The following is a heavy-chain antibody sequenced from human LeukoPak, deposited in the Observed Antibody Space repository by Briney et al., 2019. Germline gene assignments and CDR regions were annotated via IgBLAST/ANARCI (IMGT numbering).Heavy chain of an antibody. V-gene: IGHV3-30*02. D-gene: IGHD2-2*01. CDR3: AKDRGDIVVVPAAVRYMDV. Sequence: GGSLRLSCAASGFTFSSYAMHWVRQAPGKGLEWVAFIRYDGSNKYYADSVKGRFTISRDDSKNTLYLQMNSLRAEDTAVYYCAKDRGDIVVVPAAVRYMDVWGKGTTVTVSS. CDR2: IRYDGSNK. CDR1: GFTFSSYA. J-gene: IGHJ6*03.